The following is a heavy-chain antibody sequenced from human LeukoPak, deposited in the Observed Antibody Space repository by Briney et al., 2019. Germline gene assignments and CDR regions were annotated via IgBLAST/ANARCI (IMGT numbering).Heavy chain of an antibody. D-gene: IGHD3-10*01. CDR2: IIPILGIA. CDR3: ARDPGLWLGEILNFDY. V-gene: IGHV1-69*04. CDR1: GYTSTTYA. Sequence: GASVKVSCKASGYTSTTYAISWVRQAPGQGLEWMGRIIPILGIANYAQKFQGRVTITADKSTSTAYKELSSLRSEDTAVYYCARDPGLWLGEILNFDYWGQGTLVTVSS. J-gene: IGHJ4*02.